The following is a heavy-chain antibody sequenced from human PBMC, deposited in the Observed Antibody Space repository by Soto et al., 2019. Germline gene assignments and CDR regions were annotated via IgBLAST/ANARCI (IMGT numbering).Heavy chain of an antibody. CDR1: GGTFSSYA. CDR3: ASAPYCSGGSCYSDYYYYMDV. J-gene: IGHJ6*03. V-gene: IGHV1-69*05. Sequence: GASVKVSCKASGGTFSSYAISWVRQAPGQGLEWMGGIIPIFGKTGYAQKFQGRVTMTRNTSISTAYMELSSLRSEDTAVYYCASAPYCSGGSCYSDYYYYMDVWGKGTTVTVSS. CDR2: IIPIFGKT. D-gene: IGHD2-15*01.